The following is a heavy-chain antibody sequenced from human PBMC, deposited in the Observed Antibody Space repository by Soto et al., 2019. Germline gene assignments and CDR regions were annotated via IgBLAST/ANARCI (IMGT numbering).Heavy chain of an antibody. J-gene: IGHJ4*02. V-gene: IGHV4-30-2*01. CDR2: IYHSGST. Sequence: PSETLSLTCAVSGGSIGSGGYSWSGIRQPPGKGLEWIGYIYHSGSTYYNPSLKSRVTISVDRSKNQFSLKLSSVTAADTAVYYCASGVTTVTTIDYWGQGTLVTVSS. CDR3: ASGVTTVTTIDY. CDR1: GGSIGSGGYS. D-gene: IGHD4-17*01.